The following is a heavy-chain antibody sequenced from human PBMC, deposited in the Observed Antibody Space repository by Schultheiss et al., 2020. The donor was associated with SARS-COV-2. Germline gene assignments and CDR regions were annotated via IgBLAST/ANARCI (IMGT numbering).Heavy chain of an antibody. J-gene: IGHJ6*02. CDR1: GFTVSSNY. CDR2: IYSGGST. D-gene: IGHD3-10*01. V-gene: IGHV3-53*01. CDR3: ARWGVYYGSGRYYGMDV. Sequence: GGSLRLSCAASGFTVSSNYMSWVRQAPGKGLEWVSVIYSGGSTYYADSVKGRFTISRDNSKNTLYLQMNSLRAEDTAVYYCARWGVYYGSGRYYGMDVWGQGTTVTVSS.